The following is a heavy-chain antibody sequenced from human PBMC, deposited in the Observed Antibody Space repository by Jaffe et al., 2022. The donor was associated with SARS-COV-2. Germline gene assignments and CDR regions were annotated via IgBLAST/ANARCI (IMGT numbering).Heavy chain of an antibody. J-gene: IGHJ6*02. CDR3: AKEKPRPGYSYGYGARGMDV. CDR1: GFTFSSYA. Sequence: EVQLLESGGGLVQPGGSLRLSCAASGFTFSSYAMSWVRQAPGKGLEWVSAISGSGGSTYYADSVKGRFTISRDNSKNTLYLQMNSLRAEDTAVYYCAKEKPRPGYSYGYGARGMDVWGQGTTVTVSS. CDR2: ISGSGGST. V-gene: IGHV3-23*01. D-gene: IGHD5-18*01.